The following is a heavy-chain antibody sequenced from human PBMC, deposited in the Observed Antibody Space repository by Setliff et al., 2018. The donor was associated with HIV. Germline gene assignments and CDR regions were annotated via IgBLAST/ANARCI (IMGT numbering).Heavy chain of an antibody. D-gene: IGHD3-10*01. CDR2: IYTSGIT. CDR1: GDSISSYY. CDR3: ARDRRGYYYGSGSCYMDV. V-gene: IGHV4-4*08. J-gene: IGHJ6*03. Sequence: PSETLSLTCTVSGDSISSYYWSWIRQPPGKELEWIGYIYTSGITDYNPSLESRVTISGDTSKNQFSLKLSSVTAADTAVYYCARDRRGYYYGSGSCYMDVWGTGTTVTVSS.